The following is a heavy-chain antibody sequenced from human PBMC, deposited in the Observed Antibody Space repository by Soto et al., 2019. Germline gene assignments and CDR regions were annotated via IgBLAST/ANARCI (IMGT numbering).Heavy chain of an antibody. J-gene: IGHJ4*02. CDR3: AGDSPSGKPADY. D-gene: IGHD6-25*01. V-gene: IGHV1-46*03. CDR2: MNPSGGSA. Sequence: ASVKVSCKASRYTFTNYYFHWVRQAPGQGLEWMGIMNPSGGSASYAQKFQGRLTMTRDTSTSTVYMELSRLRSEDTAVYYCAGDSPSGKPADYWGQGTLVTVSS. CDR1: RYTFTNYY.